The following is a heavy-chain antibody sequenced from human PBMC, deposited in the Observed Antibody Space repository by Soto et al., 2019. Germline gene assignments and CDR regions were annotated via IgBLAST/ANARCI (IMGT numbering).Heavy chain of an antibody. CDR3: ARVPITMVREYGMDV. J-gene: IGHJ6*02. D-gene: IGHD3-10*01. CDR2: INHSGST. Sequence: QVQLQQWGAGLLKPSETLSLTCAVYGGSFSGYYWSWIRQPPGKGLEWIGEINHSGSTNYNPSLQVRVTISVDTSKNQVPLRMSSVTAAVTAVYYGARVPITMVREYGMDVWGQGTTVTVSS. V-gene: IGHV4-34*01. CDR1: GGSFSGYY.